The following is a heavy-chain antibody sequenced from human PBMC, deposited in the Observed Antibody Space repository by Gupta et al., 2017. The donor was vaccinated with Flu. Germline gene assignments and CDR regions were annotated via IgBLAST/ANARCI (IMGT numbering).Heavy chain of an antibody. V-gene: IGHV3-33*01. D-gene: IGHD5-18*01. CDR2: IWYDGSNK. CDR1: GFTFSSYG. J-gene: IGHJ4*02. CDR3: ASSIEDGDTAMVTE. Sequence: QLVESGGGVVQPGRSLRLSCAASGFTFSSYGMHWVRQAPGKGLEWVAVIWYDGSNKYYADSVKGRFTISRDNSKNTLYLQMNSLRAEDTAVYYCASSIEDGDTAMVTEWGQGTLVTVSS.